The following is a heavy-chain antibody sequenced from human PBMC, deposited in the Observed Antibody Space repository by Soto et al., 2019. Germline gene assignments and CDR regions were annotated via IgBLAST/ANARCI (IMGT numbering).Heavy chain of an antibody. CDR2: IWYDGSNK. CDR1: GFTFSSYG. CDR3: ARVYSWGGIVGARFRTHGMDL. V-gene: IGHV3-33*01. D-gene: IGHD1-26*01. J-gene: IGHJ6*02. Sequence: GGSLRLSCAASGFTFSSYGMHWVRQAPGKGLEWVAVIWYDGSNKYYADSVKGRFTISRDNSKNTLYLQMNSLRAEDTAVYYCARVYSWGGIVGARFRTHGMDLWGQGTTVTVSS.